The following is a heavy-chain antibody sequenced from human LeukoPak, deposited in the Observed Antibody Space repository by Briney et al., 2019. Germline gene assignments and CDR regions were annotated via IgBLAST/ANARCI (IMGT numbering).Heavy chain of an antibody. J-gene: IGHJ4*02. Sequence: AGGSLRLSCAASGFIFTNYFMSWVRQAPGKGLEWVASIKHDGSEKYYVDSVKGRFTISRDNSKNTLYLQMNSLRAEDTAVYYCARDLGIWGQGTLVTVSS. D-gene: IGHD7-27*01. CDR3: ARDLGI. CDR2: IKHDGSEK. V-gene: IGHV3-7*03. CDR1: GFIFTNYF.